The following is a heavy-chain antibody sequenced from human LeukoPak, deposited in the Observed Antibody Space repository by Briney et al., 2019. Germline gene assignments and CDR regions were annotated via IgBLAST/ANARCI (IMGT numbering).Heavy chain of an antibody. CDR3: AREGVSYGSGWYAGNWFDP. Sequence: ASVKVSCKASGYTFTGYYMHWVRQAPGQGLEWMGWINPNSGGTNYAQKFQGRVTMTRDTSISTAYMELSRLRSDDTAVYYCAREGVSYGSGWYAGNWFDPWGQGTLVTVSS. J-gene: IGHJ5*02. D-gene: IGHD6-19*01. CDR1: GYTFTGYY. CDR2: INPNSGGT. V-gene: IGHV1-2*02.